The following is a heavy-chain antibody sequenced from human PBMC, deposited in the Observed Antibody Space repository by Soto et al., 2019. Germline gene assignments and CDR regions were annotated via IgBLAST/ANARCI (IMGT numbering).Heavy chain of an antibody. CDR1: GFTFRSYA. V-gene: IGHV3-23*01. Sequence: LRLSCAVSGFTFRSYAMSWVRQTPGKGLGWVSNVSGSGTTTYYADSVKGRFTISRDNSKNTMYLQMNSLRVEDTAVYFCAKSPFYGSGSLFIGFDHWGQGTLVAVSS. CDR3: AKSPFYGSGSLFIGFDH. D-gene: IGHD3-10*01. J-gene: IGHJ4*02. CDR2: VSGSGTTT.